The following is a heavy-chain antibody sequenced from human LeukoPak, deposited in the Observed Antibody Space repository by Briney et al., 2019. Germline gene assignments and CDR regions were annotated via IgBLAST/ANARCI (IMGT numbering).Heavy chain of an antibody. CDR1: GGSISSSSYY. D-gene: IGHD1-7*01. J-gene: IGHJ4*02. V-gene: IGHV4-39*01. CDR3: AGRTGTLDY. CDR2: IYYSGST. Sequence: SETLSLTCTVSGGSISSSSYYWGWIRQPPGKGLEWIGSIYYSGSTYYNPSLKSRVTISVDTSKNQFSLKLSSVTAADTAVYYCAGRTGTLDYWGQGTLVTVSS.